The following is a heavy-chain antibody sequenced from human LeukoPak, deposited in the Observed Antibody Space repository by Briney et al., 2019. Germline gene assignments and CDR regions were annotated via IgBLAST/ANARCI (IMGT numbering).Heavy chain of an antibody. CDR1: GYTFTGYY. CDR3: ARDLEVVPAAKYYYYYGMDV. D-gene: IGHD2-2*01. CDR2: INPNSGGT. J-gene: IGHJ6*02. Sequence: GASVKVSCKASGYTFTGYYIHWVRQAPGQGLEWMGWINPNSGGTNYAQKFQGRVTMTRDTSISTAYMELSRLRSDDTAVYYCARDLEVVPAAKYYYYYGMDVWGQGTTVTVSS. V-gene: IGHV1-2*02.